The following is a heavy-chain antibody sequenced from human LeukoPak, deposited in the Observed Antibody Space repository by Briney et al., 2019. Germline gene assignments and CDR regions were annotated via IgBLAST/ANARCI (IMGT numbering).Heavy chain of an antibody. V-gene: IGHV4-59*01. CDR1: GGSISSYY. D-gene: IGHD1-26*01. CDR3: ASFSGSYTGENFDY. J-gene: IGHJ4*02. CDR2: IYYSGST. Sequence: SETLSLTCTVPGGSISSYYWSWIRQPPGKGLEWIGYIYYSGSTNYNPSLKSRVTISVDTSKNQFSLKLSSVTAADTAVYYCASFSGSYTGENFDYWGQGTLVTVSS.